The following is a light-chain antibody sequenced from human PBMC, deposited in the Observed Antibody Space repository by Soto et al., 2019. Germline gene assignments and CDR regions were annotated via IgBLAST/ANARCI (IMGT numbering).Light chain of an antibody. CDR3: HQSYSTPYT. CDR1: QSIGSY. Sequence: DIQMTQSPSSLSASVGDRVTITCRASQSIGSYLSWYQQKPGKPPKLLMYTATNLQSGVPSRFSGSASGTDFTLTISSLQPEDFATYYCHQSYSTPYTFGLGTKLEIK. V-gene: IGKV1-39*01. J-gene: IGKJ2*01. CDR2: TAT.